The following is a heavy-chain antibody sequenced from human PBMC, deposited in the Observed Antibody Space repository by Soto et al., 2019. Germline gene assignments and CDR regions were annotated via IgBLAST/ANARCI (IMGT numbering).Heavy chain of an antibody. V-gene: IGHV1-69*13. J-gene: IGHJ6*02. CDR1: GGTFTNYA. Sequence: SVKVSCKASGGTFTNYAFSWVRQAPGQGLEWLGGIIPIFGTADYAQKFQGRVTITADEPTSTVHMELSSLRSDDTAVYYCAREKSYGMDVWGQGTTVTVSS. CDR2: IIPIFGTA. CDR3: AREKSYGMDV.